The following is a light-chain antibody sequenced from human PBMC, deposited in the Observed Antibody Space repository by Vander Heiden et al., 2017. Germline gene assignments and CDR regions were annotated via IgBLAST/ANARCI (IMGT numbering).Light chain of an antibody. Sequence: EIVLTQSPATLYLSPGERATLSCRASQSVSSYLAWYQQKPGQAPRLLIYDASSRAPGIPAMFSAYGSQTDFTLTISSLEPEDFALYYCQQRRGAFGQGTRLEIK. J-gene: IGKJ5*01. CDR2: DAS. CDR1: QSVSSY. V-gene: IGKV3-11*01. CDR3: QQRRGA.